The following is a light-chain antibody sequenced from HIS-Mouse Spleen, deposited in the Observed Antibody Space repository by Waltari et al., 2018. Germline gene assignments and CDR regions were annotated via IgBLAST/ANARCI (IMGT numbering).Light chain of an antibody. J-gene: IGLJ3*02. Sequence: QSALTQPASVSGSPGQSITIPCTGTSSHVGSYNLVPWYQQHPGKAPKLMIYEGSKRPSGVSNRFSGSKSGNTASLTISGLQAEDEADYYCCSYAGSSTYWVFGGGTKLTVL. CDR3: CSYAGSSTYWV. V-gene: IGLV2-23*01. CDR2: EGS. CDR1: SSHVGSYNL.